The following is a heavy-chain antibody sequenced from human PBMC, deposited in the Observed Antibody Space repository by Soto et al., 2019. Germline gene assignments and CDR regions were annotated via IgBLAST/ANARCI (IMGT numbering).Heavy chain of an antibody. D-gene: IGHD2-21*02. V-gene: IGHV3-30*04. Sequence: SLRLSCAASVFTFSSYAMHWVRQAPGKGLEWVAVISYDGSNKYYADSVKGRFTISRDNSKKTLYLQMNSLRDEDTAVYYCARDAYCGGDCYMYYFDYWGQGSLVTVSS. CDR1: VFTFSSYA. J-gene: IGHJ4*02. CDR2: ISYDGSNK. CDR3: ARDAYCGGDCYMYYFDY.